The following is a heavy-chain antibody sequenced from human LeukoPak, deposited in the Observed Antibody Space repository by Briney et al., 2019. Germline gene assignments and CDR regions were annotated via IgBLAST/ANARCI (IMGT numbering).Heavy chain of an antibody. Sequence: GGSLRLSCAASGFTFSSYSMNWVRQAPGKGLEWVSSISSSSSYIYYADSVKGRFTISRDNAKNSLYLQMNSLRAEDTAVYYCARGGPHYDILTGYYQPRYGMDVWGQGTTVTVSS. J-gene: IGHJ6*02. CDR3: ARGGPHYDILTGYYQPRYGMDV. CDR2: ISSSSSYI. V-gene: IGHV3-21*01. CDR1: GFTFSSYS. D-gene: IGHD3-9*01.